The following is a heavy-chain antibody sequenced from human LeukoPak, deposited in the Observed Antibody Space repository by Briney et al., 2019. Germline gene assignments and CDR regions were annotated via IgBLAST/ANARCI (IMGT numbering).Heavy chain of an antibody. CDR1: GFTFISHW. CDR3: ARGPLYTSGWYEDGTIHLNY. CDR2: IKEDGSET. D-gene: IGHD6-19*01. V-gene: IGHV3-7*01. J-gene: IGHJ4*02. Sequence: PGGSLRLSCTGSGFTFISHWMSWVRQAPGRGLEWVANIKEDGSETYYLDSVKGRFTISRDNAKNSVYLQMNSLRAEDTAVYYCARGPLYTSGWYEDGTIHLNYWGQGTLVTVSS.